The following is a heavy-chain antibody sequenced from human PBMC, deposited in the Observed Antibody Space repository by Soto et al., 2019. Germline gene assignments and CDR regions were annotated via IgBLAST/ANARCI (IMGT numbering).Heavy chain of an antibody. CDR2: IYPGDSDT. V-gene: IGHV5-51*01. CDR1: GYSFTSYW. D-gene: IGHD3-3*01. Sequence: GESLKISCKGSGYSFTSYWIGWVRQMPGKGLEWMGIIYPGDSDTRYGPSFQGQVTISADKSISTAYLQWSSLKASDTAMYYCARGFWSAEIGGWFDPWGQGTLVTVSS. J-gene: IGHJ5*02. CDR3: ARGFWSAEIGGWFDP.